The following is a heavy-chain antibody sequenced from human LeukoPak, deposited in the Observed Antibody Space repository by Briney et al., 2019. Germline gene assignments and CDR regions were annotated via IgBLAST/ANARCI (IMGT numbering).Heavy chain of an antibody. Sequence: GGSLRLSCAASGFTFSSYGMHWVRQAPGKGLEWVPFIRYDGSNKYYADSVKGRFTISRDNSKNTLYLQMNSLRAEDTAVYYCAKDQGLTLPSPDYWGQGTLVTVSS. CDR2: IRYDGSNK. D-gene: IGHD6-25*01. V-gene: IGHV3-30*02. J-gene: IGHJ4*02. CDR3: AKDQGLTLPSPDY. CDR1: GFTFSSYG.